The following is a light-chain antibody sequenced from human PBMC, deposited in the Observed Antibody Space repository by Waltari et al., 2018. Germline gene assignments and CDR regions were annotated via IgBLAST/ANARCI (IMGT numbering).Light chain of an antibody. Sequence: RDSQNISSDLNWYQQKTGKAPNLLISSASSLQSGVPSRVSGSGSGTDFTLTISSLQPEDFATYYCQQSYSTPYTFGQGTKLEIK. CDR1: QNISSD. CDR2: SAS. V-gene: IGKV1-39*01. CDR3: QQSYSTPYT. J-gene: IGKJ2*01.